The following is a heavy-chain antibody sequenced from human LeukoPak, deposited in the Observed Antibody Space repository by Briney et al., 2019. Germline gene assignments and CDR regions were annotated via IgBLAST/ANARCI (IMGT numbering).Heavy chain of an antibody. CDR1: GFTFSAHW. Sequence: PGGSLRLSCAASGFTFSAHWMSWVRQAPGKGLEWVANIKRDESEKSYVDSVKGRFTISRDNSKNTLYLQMNSLRAEDTAVYYCAKESPGELLSDYFDYWGQGTLVTVSS. D-gene: IGHD3-10*01. CDR2: IKRDESEK. J-gene: IGHJ4*02. V-gene: IGHV3-7*01. CDR3: AKESPGELLSDYFDY.